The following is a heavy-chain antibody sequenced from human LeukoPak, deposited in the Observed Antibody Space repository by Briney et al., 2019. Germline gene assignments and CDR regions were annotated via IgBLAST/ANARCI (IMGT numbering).Heavy chain of an antibody. CDR1: GGSFSGYY. CDR3: ATGLAVAGDFDY. CDR2: INHSGST. V-gene: IGHV4-34*01. Sequence: SETLSLTCAVYGGSFSGYYWSWIRQPPGEGLEWIGEINHSGSTNYNPSLKSRVTISVDTSKNQFSLKLSSVTAADTAVYYCATGLAVAGDFDYWGQGTLVTVSS. D-gene: IGHD6-19*01. J-gene: IGHJ4*02.